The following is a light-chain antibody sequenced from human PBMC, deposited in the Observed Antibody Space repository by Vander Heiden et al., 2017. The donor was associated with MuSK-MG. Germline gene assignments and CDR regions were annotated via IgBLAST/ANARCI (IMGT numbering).Light chain of an antibody. Sequence: DIQMTPSPSSLSASVGDRVTITCRASQSISSYLNWYQQKPGKAPKLLIYAASSLQSGVPSRFSGSGSGTDFTLTISSLQPEDFATYYCQQSYRTPRTFGQGTKLEIK. CDR3: QQSYRTPRT. CDR2: AAS. V-gene: IGKV1-39*01. J-gene: IGKJ2*01. CDR1: QSISSY.